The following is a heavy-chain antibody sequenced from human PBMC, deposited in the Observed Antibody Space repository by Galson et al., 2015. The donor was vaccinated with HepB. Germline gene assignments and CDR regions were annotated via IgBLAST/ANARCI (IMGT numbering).Heavy chain of an antibody. CDR3: ATDRGGKDAFDI. CDR2: FDPENGET. D-gene: IGHD3-16*01. V-gene: IGHV1-24*01. J-gene: IGHJ3*02. CDR1: GSTLTELS. Sequence: SVKVSCKVSGSTLTELSMHWVRQAPGKGLEWMGGFDPENGETIYTQKFQGRVTMTEDTSTDTAYMELSSLRSEDTAVYYCATDRGGKDAFDIWGQGTMVTVSS.